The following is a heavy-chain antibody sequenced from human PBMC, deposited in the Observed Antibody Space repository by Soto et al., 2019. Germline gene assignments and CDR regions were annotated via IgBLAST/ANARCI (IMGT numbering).Heavy chain of an antibody. CDR3: ARGSWWLGNYYYYGMDV. D-gene: IGHD6-19*01. V-gene: IGHV4-34*01. CDR1: GGSFSGYY. J-gene: IGHJ6*02. CDR2: INHSGST. Sequence: KASETLSLTCAVYGGSFSGYYWSWIRQPPGKGLEWIGEINHSGSTNYNPSLKSRVTISVDTSKNQFSLKLSSVTAADTAVYYCARGSWWLGNYYYYGMDVWGQGTTVTVSS.